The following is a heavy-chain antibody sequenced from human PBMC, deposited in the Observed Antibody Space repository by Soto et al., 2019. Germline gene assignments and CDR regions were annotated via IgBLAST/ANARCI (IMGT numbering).Heavy chain of an antibody. CDR2: IYFNGNT. J-gene: IGHJ4*02. V-gene: IGHV4-31*03. Sequence: QVQLQESGPGLVKPSQTLSLTCTVSGGSISSGDYYWSWIRQHPGKGLEWIGYIYFNGNTYYNPSLKSRFTISVETSKNQFSLKVTSVTAADTAVYYCAREFVVLAAGPFDYWGQGTLVTVSS. CDR3: AREFVVLAAGPFDY. CDR1: GGSISSGDYY. D-gene: IGHD2-21*02.